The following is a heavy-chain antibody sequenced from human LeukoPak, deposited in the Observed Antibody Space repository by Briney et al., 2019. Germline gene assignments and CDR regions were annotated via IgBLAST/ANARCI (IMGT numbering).Heavy chain of an antibody. V-gene: IGHV3-48*01. CDR1: GFTFSSYS. CDR3: ARDYGSGSYPYYFDY. Sequence: GGSQRLSCAASGFTFSSYSMNWVRQAPGKGLEWVSYISSSSSTIYYADSVKGRFTISRDNAKNSLYLQMNSLRAEDTAVYYCARDYGSGSYPYYFDYWGQGTLVTVSS. J-gene: IGHJ4*02. D-gene: IGHD3-10*01. CDR2: ISSSSSTI.